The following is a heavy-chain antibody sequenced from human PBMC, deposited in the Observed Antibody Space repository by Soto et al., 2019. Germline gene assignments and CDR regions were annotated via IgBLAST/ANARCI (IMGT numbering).Heavy chain of an antibody. Sequence: QLQLQESGPGLVKPSETLSLTCTVSGVSISSDYSWGWIRHPPGKGLDWIGSIYHTGAIYDHPSLKCRVTTSVDTSKTQFSLRLSSVNAADAAVYFCAGSWYEKYVNHWGQGTLFTVSS. CDR1: GVSISSDYS. D-gene: IGHD6-13*01. CDR3: AGSWYEKYVNH. J-gene: IGHJ1*01. CDR2: IYHTGAI. V-gene: IGHV4-39*01.